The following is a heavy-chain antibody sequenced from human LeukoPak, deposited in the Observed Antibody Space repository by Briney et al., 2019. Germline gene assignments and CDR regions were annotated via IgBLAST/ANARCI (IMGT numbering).Heavy chain of an antibody. CDR3: ARALGCSSTSCYAFGMDV. V-gene: IGHV3-30*04. J-gene: IGHJ6*02. CDR1: GFTFSSYA. Sequence: GGSLRLSCAASGFTFSSYAMHWVRQAPGKGLEWVAVKSYDGSNKYYADSVKGRFTISRDNPKNTLYLQMNSLRAEDTAVYYCARALGCSSTSCYAFGMDVWGQGTTVTVSS. CDR2: KSYDGSNK. D-gene: IGHD2-2*01.